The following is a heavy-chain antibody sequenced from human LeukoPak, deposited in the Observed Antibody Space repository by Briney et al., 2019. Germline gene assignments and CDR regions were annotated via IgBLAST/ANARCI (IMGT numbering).Heavy chain of an antibody. V-gene: IGHV1-2*02. J-gene: IGHJ5*02. CDR2: INPNSGGT. CDR3: APLTGIGYGSGSPAT. Sequence: GASVKVSCKTSGYTFTGYYLHWVRQAPGQGLEWMGWINPNSGGTNYAQKFQGRVTMTRDTSISTAYMELGRLRSDDTAVYYCAPLTGIGYGSGSPATWGQGTLVTVSS. D-gene: IGHD3-10*01. CDR1: GYTFTGYY.